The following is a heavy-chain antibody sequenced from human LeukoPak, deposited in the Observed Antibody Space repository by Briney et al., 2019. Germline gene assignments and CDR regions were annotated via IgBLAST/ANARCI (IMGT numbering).Heavy chain of an antibody. J-gene: IGHJ6*03. Sequence: ASVTVSCKASGYTFTGYYMHWVRQAPGQGLEWMGWINPNSGGTNYAQKFQGTVTMTRDTSISTAYMELSRLRSDDTAVYYCAREPNGWFGENRYYMDVWGKGTTVTVSS. V-gene: IGHV1-2*02. CDR3: AREPNGWFGENRYYMDV. CDR1: GYTFTGYY. CDR2: INPNSGGT. D-gene: IGHD3-10*01.